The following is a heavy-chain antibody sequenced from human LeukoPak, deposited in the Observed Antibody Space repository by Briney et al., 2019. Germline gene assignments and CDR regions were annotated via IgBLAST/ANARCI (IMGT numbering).Heavy chain of an antibody. J-gene: IGHJ4*02. CDR2: IYYSGST. CDR3: ARHGWFGELSHDY. V-gene: IGHV4-59*01. CDR1: GASISSYY. Sequence: SETLSLTCTVSGASISSYYWSWIRQPPGKGLEWIGSIYYSGSTYYNPSLKSRVTISVDTSKNQFSLKLSSVTAADTAVYYCARHGWFGELSHDYWGQGTLVTVSS. D-gene: IGHD3-10*01.